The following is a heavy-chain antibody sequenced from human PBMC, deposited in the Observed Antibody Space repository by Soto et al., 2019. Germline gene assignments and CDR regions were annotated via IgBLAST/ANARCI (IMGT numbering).Heavy chain of an antibody. CDR2: IYYSGST. CDR3: ARSYYDFWGDYAL. J-gene: IGHJ4*02. Sequence: SETLSLTWTVSGGSISSYYWSWIRQPPGKGLEYIGYIYYSGSTSYNPSLKSRVTISVDTSKNQFSLKLSSVTAADTAVYYCARSYYDFWGDYALWGQGTLVTVSS. CDR1: GGSISSYY. D-gene: IGHD3-3*01. V-gene: IGHV4-59*01.